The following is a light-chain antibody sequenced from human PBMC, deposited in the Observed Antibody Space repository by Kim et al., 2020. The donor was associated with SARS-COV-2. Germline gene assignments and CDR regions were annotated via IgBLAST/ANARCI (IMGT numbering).Light chain of an antibody. J-gene: IGKJ4*01. CDR3: QQYKS. Sequence: SSPSAAVGDRVTTACRASQGMGSYLAWYQHKPGAAPKLLIYGASNLESGVPSRFSGSGSGTDFTLTINGLQPEDFATYYCQQYKSFGGGTKVDIK. CDR2: GAS. CDR1: QGMGSY. V-gene: IGKV1-9*01.